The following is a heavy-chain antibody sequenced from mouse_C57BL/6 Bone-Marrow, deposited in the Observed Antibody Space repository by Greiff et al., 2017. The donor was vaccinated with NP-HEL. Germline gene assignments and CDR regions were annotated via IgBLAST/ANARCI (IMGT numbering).Heavy chain of an antibody. CDR1: GYTFTGYW. D-gene: IGHD1-1*01. Sequence: QVQLKQSGAELMKPGASVKLSCKATGYTFTGYWIEWVKQRPGHGLEWIGEILPGSGSTNYNEKFKGKATFTADTSSNTAYMQLSSLTTEDSAIYYCARREGITTVVAPYAMDYWGQGTSVTVSS. CDR2: ILPGSGST. V-gene: IGHV1-9*01. J-gene: IGHJ4*01. CDR3: ARREGITTVVAPYAMDY.